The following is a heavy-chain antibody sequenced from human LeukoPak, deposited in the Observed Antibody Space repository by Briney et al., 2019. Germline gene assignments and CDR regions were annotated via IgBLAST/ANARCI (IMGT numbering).Heavy chain of an antibody. CDR3: ARGATRDYYYYGMDV. CDR2: ISGSGNGFSI. Sequence: GGSLRLSCSASGFVFSIYTMYWVRQTPGKGPEYVSTISGSGNGFSIYYADSVKGRFTISRDNSKNTLYLQMNSLRAEDTAVYYCARGATRDYYYYGMDVWGQGTTVTVSS. CDR1: GFVFSIYT. J-gene: IGHJ6*02. V-gene: IGHV3-64*04.